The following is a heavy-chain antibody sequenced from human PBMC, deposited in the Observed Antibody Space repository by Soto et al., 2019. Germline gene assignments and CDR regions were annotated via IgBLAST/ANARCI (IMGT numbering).Heavy chain of an antibody. CDR1: GFAVSSEY. D-gene: IGHD6-19*01. CDR2: IYGGGTT. Sequence: EVQLVESGGSLIQPGGSLRLSCAASGFAVSSEYMTWVRQAPGKGLEWVSVIYGGGTTYYADSVKGRFTISRDTSKNTLYLQMNSLRAEDTAVYYCVQTTGWPGFDFWGQGTLVTVSS. J-gene: IGHJ4*02. CDR3: VQTTGWPGFDF. V-gene: IGHV3-53*01.